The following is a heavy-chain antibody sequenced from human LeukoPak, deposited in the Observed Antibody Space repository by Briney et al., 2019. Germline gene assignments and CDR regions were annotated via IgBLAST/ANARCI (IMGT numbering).Heavy chain of an antibody. J-gene: IGHJ4*02. D-gene: IGHD6-19*01. Sequence: GGSLRLSCAASGFTFSSYWMHWVRQAPGKGLVWVSRINSDGSSTSYADSVKGRFTISRDNAKNTLYLQMNSLRAEDTAVYYCAKVPRGIAVAGGVDYWGQGTLVTVSS. CDR2: INSDGSST. CDR3: AKVPRGIAVAGGVDY. CDR1: GFTFSSYW. V-gene: IGHV3-74*01.